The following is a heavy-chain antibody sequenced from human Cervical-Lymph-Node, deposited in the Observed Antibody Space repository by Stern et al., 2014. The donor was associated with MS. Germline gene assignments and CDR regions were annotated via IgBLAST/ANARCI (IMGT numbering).Heavy chain of an antibody. D-gene: IGHD5/OR15-5a*01. CDR3: ARGTAKYSVYDCCYDH. V-gene: IGHV3-30-3*01. Sequence: QVQLVQSGGGVVQPGGSLRLSCAASGFIFSNYALHWVRQAPGKGMEWVAIIAYDGINKYYADSVKGRFTISRDNSMNTLYLQMNSLSVEDTAVYYCARGTAKYSVYDCCYDHWGQGTLVTVPS. CDR2: IAYDGINK. CDR1: GFIFSNYA. J-gene: IGHJ4*02.